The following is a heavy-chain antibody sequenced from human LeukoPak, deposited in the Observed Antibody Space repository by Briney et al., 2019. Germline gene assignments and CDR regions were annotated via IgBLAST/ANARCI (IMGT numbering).Heavy chain of an antibody. CDR3: ARSGSYYYDAFDI. CDR1: GGSISSGDYY. Sequence: TLSLTCTVSGGSISSGDYYWSWIRQPPGKGLEWIGYIYYSGGTYYNPSLKSRVTISVDTSKNQFSLKLSSVTAADTAVYYCARSGSYYYDAFDIWGQGTMVTVSS. J-gene: IGHJ3*02. CDR2: IYYSGGT. D-gene: IGHD1-26*01. V-gene: IGHV4-30-4*08.